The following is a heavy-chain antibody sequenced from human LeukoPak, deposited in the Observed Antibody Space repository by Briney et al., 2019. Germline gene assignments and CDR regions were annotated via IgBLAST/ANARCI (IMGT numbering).Heavy chain of an antibody. J-gene: IGHJ6*02. CDR3: AREYTMVRGAYYYGMDV. D-gene: IGHD3-10*01. Sequence: RSLRLSCAASGFTFSSYAMHWVRQAPGKGLEWVAVISYDGSNKYYADSVKGRFTISRGNSKNTLYLQMNSLRAEDTAVYYCAREYTMVRGAYYYGMDVWGQGTTVTVSS. CDR2: ISYDGSNK. CDR1: GFTFSSYA. V-gene: IGHV3-30*04.